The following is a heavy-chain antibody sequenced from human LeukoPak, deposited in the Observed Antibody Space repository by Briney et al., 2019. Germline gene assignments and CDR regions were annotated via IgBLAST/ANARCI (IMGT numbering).Heavy chain of an antibody. CDR1: GGSISSYY. Sequence: SETLSLTCTVSGGSISSYYWSWIRQPAGKGLEWIGHIYTSGSTNYNPSLKSRVTMSVDTSKNQFSLKLSSVTTADTAVYYCAREMTTVTFDYWGQGTLVTVSS. D-gene: IGHD4-17*01. CDR2: IYTSGST. V-gene: IGHV4-4*07. CDR3: AREMTTVTFDY. J-gene: IGHJ4*02.